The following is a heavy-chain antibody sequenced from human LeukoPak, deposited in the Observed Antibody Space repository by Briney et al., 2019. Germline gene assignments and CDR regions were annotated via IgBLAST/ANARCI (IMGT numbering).Heavy chain of an antibody. CDR2: ISYDGSNK. Sequence: GGSLRLSCAASGFTFSSFAMNWVRQAPGKGLEWVAVISYDGSNKYYADSVKGRFTISRDNSKNTLYLQMNSLRAEDTAVYYCARAPQYSSGWYDYWGQGTLVTVSS. V-gene: IGHV3-30*03. CDR1: GFTFSSFA. CDR3: ARAPQYSSGWYDY. J-gene: IGHJ4*02. D-gene: IGHD6-19*01.